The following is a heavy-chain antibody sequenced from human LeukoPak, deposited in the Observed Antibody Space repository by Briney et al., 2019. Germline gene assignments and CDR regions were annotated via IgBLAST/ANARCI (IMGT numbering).Heavy chain of an antibody. D-gene: IGHD2-21*02. J-gene: IGHJ5*02. CDR1: GGSISSYY. Sequence: SSETLSFTCTVSGGSISSYYWSWIRQPAGKGLEWIGRIYTSGSTNYNPSLKSRVTMSVDTSKNQFSLQLNSVTPEDTAVYYCARGELARVVTSNWFDPWGQGTLVTVSS. V-gene: IGHV4-4*07. CDR2: IYTSGST. CDR3: ARGELARVVTSNWFDP.